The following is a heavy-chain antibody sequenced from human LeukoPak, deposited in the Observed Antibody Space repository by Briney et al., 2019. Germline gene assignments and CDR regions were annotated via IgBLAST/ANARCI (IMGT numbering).Heavy chain of an antibody. CDR2: IYTSGST. J-gene: IGHJ4*02. Sequence: PSDTLSLTCTVSGGPNSRYYGRWIRHPAGKGLEWIGRIYTSGSTNYNPSLKGRVTISVDKSKNQFSLKLSSVTAADTAVYYCARARGDDSSGYGYWGQGTLVTVSS. CDR1: GGPNSRYY. D-gene: IGHD3-22*01. V-gene: IGHV4-4*07. CDR3: ARARGDDSSGYGY.